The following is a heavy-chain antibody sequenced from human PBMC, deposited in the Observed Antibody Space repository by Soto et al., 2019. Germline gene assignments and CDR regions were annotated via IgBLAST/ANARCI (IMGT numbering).Heavy chain of an antibody. Sequence: SVKVSCKASGGTFSSYTISWVRQAPGQGLEWMGRIIPILGIANYAQKFQGRVTITADKSTSTAYMELSSLRSEDTAVYYCARVAVAYYYGMDVWGQGTTVTVSS. CDR2: IIPILGIA. V-gene: IGHV1-69*02. CDR1: GGTFSSYT. D-gene: IGHD5-12*01. CDR3: ARVAVAYYYGMDV. J-gene: IGHJ6*02.